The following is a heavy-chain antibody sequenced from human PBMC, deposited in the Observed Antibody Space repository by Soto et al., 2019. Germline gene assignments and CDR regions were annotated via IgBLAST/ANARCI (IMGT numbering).Heavy chain of an antibody. D-gene: IGHD4-17*01. CDR1: GCSISSGGYS. Sequence: QLQLQESGSGLVKPSQTLSLTCAVSGCSISSGGYSWSWLRQPPGNGLEWIGYIYHSGSTYYNPSLKSRVTRSVDRSKTQFSLKLSSVTAADTAVYYCVRGYGDWNWYFDLWGRGTLVTVSS. CDR3: VRGYGDWNWYFDL. V-gene: IGHV4-30-2*01. CDR2: IYHSGST. J-gene: IGHJ2*01.